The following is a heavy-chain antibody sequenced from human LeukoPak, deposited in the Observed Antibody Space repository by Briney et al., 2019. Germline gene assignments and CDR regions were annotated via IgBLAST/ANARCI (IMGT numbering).Heavy chain of an antibody. CDR1: GYRFTSYW. CDR3: ARVGSGWYYFDY. J-gene: IGHJ4*02. V-gene: IGHV5-51*01. CDR2: IYPGDSDT. D-gene: IGHD6-19*01. Sequence: GESLKISCEVSGYRFTSYWIGWVRQMPGKGLECMGIIYPGDSDTRYSPSFQGQVTISVDKSISTAYLQWSNLKASDTAMYYCARVGSGWYYFDYWGQGTLVTVSS.